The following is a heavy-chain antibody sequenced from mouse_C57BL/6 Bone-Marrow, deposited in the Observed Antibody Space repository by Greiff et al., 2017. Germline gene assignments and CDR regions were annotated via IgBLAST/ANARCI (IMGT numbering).Heavy chain of an antibody. CDR1: GYTFTSYW. Sequence: EVQLQQSGTVLARPGASVKMSCKTSGYTFTSYWMHWVKQRPGQGLEWIGAIYPGNSDTSYNQKFKGKAKLTAVTSASTAYMELSSLTNEDSAVYYCTRSCLYYGNPCSYFDYWGQGTTLTVSS. J-gene: IGHJ2*01. D-gene: IGHD2-1*01. V-gene: IGHV1-5*01. CDR3: TRSCLYYGNPCSYFDY. CDR2: IYPGNSDT.